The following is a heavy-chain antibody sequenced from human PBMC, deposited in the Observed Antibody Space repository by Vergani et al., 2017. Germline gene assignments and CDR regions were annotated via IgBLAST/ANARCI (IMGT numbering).Heavy chain of an antibody. Sequence: QVQLVESGGGLVKPGGSLRLSCAASGFTFSDYYMSWIRQAPGKGLEWVSYISSSGSTIYYADSGKGRFTISRDNAKNSLYLQMNSLRAEDTAVYYCARDRPSFRHYYDSSGYADYWGQGTLVTVSS. CDR3: ARDRPSFRHYYDSSGYADY. D-gene: IGHD3-22*01. CDR2: ISSSGSTI. CDR1: GFTFSDYY. V-gene: IGHV3-11*01. J-gene: IGHJ4*02.